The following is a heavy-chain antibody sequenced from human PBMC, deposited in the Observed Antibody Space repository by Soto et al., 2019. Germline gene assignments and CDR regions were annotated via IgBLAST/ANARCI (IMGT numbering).Heavy chain of an antibody. V-gene: IGHV3-21*01. Sequence: GGSLRLSCEASGFTFSRVSINWVRQVPGKGLEWVASISSGSSDTWYADSVKGRFIISRDNAQNSLFLQMNTLRPEDTAMYYCARVAYWGPGTQVTAPQ. CDR2: ISSGSSDT. CDR3: ARVAY. J-gene: IGHJ4*02. CDR1: GFTFSRVS.